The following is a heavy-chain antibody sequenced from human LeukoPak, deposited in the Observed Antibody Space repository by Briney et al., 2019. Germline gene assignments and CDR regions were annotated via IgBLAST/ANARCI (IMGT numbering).Heavy chain of an antibody. CDR1: GFTFSSYE. V-gene: IGHV3-48*03. J-gene: IGHJ4*02. CDR3: ARGSSGYSDSEIDY. D-gene: IGHD3-22*01. CDR2: ISSSGSII. Sequence: GGSLRLSCAASGFTFSSYEMHWVRQAPGKGLEWVSYISSSGSIIYYADTVKGRFTVSRDNAKNSLYLEMNSLRAEDTAVYYCARGSSGYSDSEIDYWGQGTLVTVSS.